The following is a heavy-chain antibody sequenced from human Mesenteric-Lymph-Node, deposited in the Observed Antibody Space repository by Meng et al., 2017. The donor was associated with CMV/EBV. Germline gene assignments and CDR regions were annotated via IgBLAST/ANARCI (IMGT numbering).Heavy chain of an antibody. V-gene: IGHV3-66*02. CDR2: IYSGGST. Sequence: GGSLRLSCAASGFTVSSNYMSWVRQAPGKGLEWVSVIYSGGSTYYADSVKGRFTISRDNSKNTLYLQMNSLRAEDTAVYYCAKIDCTSTSCYARPDYWGQGTLVTVSS. D-gene: IGHD2-2*01. J-gene: IGHJ4*02. CDR3: AKIDCTSTSCYARPDY. CDR1: GFTVSSNY.